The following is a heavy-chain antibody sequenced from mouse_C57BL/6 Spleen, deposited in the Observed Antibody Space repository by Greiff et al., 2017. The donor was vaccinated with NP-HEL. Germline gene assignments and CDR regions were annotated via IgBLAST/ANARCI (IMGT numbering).Heavy chain of an antibody. D-gene: IGHD4-1*01. J-gene: IGHJ2*01. CDR2: IYPGDGDT. Sequence: QVQLQQSGAELVKPGASVKISCKASGYAFSSYWMNWVKQRPGKGLEWIGQIYPGDGDTNYNGKFKGKATLTADKSSSTAYMQLSSLTSEDSAVYFCARKGLTGTFDYWGQGTTLTVSS. CDR3: ARKGLTGTFDY. V-gene: IGHV1-80*01. CDR1: GYAFSSYW.